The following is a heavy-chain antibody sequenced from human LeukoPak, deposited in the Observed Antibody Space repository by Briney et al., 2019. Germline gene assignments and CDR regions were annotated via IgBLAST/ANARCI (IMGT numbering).Heavy chain of an antibody. CDR1: GFTFSIYA. Sequence: GGSLRLSCAASGFTFSIYAMNWVRQAPGKGLEWVSSISANGGETHYADSVKGRFTISRDNSKNTLYLQINDPRVEDTAVYYCAKRYYDFPLDYWGQGTLVTVSS. CDR3: AKRYYDFPLDY. J-gene: IGHJ4*02. D-gene: IGHD3-3*01. CDR2: ISANGGET. V-gene: IGHV3-23*01.